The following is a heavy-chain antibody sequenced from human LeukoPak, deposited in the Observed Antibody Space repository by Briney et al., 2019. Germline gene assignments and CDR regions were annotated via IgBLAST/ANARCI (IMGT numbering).Heavy chain of an antibody. CDR2: INSKSGAT. CDR1: GNTFDGYY. D-gene: IGHD3-22*01. Sequence: ASVRVSCKASGNTFDGYYFHWVRQAPGQGLEWMGWINSKSGATNHAQKFQGRLTMTRDTSISTAYMDLSRLTSDDTAVYYCARAGYYDTSGYYHPFDYWGQGILVTVSS. J-gene: IGHJ4*02. CDR3: ARAGYYDTSGYYHPFDY. V-gene: IGHV1-2*02.